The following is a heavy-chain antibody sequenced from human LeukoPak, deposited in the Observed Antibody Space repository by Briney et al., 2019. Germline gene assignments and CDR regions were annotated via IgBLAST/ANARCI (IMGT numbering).Heavy chain of an antibody. J-gene: IGHJ4*02. D-gene: IGHD3-10*01. CDR1: GFTFSSYA. CDR3: ARGGSDY. V-gene: IGHV3-30-3*01. Sequence: GGSLRLSCAASGFTFSSYAMHWVRKAPGKGLEWVAVISYDGSNKYYADSVKGRFTISRDNSKNTLYLQMNSLRAEDTAVYYCARGGSDYWGQGTLVTVSS. CDR2: ISYDGSNK.